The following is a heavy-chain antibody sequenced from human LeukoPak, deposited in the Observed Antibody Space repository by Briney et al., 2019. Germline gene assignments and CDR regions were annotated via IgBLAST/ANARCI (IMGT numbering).Heavy chain of an antibody. D-gene: IGHD3-3*01. J-gene: IGHJ4*02. V-gene: IGHV3-23*01. CDR3: AKVGFSEMEWLLYSDH. CDR1: GFTFSDYY. CDR2: ISGSSGHT. Sequence: PGGSLRLSCAASGFTFSDYYMSWIRQAPGKGLEWVSAISGSSGHTYYADSVKGRFTISRDNSKNTLYLQMNSLRAEDMAVYYCAKVGFSEMEWLLYSDHWGQGTLVTVSS.